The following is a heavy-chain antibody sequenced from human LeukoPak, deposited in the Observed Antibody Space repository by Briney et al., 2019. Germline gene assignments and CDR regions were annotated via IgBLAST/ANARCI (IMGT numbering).Heavy chain of an antibody. D-gene: IGHD3-10*01. V-gene: IGHV1-24*01. CDR3: ATLAGAVGDFDY. J-gene: IGHJ4*02. CDR1: GYTLTELS. Sequence: ASVKVSCKVSGYTLTELSMHWVRQAPGKGLEWMGGFDPEDGETIYAQKFQGRVTMTEDTSTDTAYMELSGLRSEDTAVYYCATLAGAVGDFDYWGQGTLVTVSS. CDR2: FDPEDGET.